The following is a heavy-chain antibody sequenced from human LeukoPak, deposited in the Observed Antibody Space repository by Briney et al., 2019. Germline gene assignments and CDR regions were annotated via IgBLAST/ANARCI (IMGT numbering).Heavy chain of an antibody. V-gene: IGHV4-39*01. D-gene: IGHD3-22*01. CDR3: ARHSPRNYYDRSGVDY. CDR2: INYSGST. J-gene: IGHJ4*02. CDR1: GGSISSSSYY. Sequence: SETLSLICTVSGGSISSSSYYWGGIRQPPGKGLEWIGSINYSGSTYYNPSLKSRVTISVDTSKNQFSLKLSSVTAADTAVYYCARHSPRNYYDRSGVDYWGQGTLVTVSS.